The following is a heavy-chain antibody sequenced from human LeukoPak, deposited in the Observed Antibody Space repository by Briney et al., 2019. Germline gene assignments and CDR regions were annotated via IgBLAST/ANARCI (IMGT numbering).Heavy chain of an antibody. CDR3: ARVDWLLDY. CDR2: IHRSGST. CDR1: GYSISRGYH. J-gene: IGHJ4*02. D-gene: IGHD3-9*01. V-gene: IGHV4-38-2*02. Sequence: SETLSLTCTVSGYSISRGYHWGWIRRAPGKGLEWIGCIHRSGSTYYNPSLESRLTISVDTSDNQFSLKLSSVTAADTAVYYCARVDWLLDYWGQGTLVTVSS.